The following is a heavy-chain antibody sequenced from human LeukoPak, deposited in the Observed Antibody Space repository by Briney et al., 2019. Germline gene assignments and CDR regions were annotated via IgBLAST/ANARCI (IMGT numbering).Heavy chain of an antibody. Sequence: PSETLSLTCTVSGGSISSSSYYWGWIRQPPGKGLEWIGSIYHSGSTYYNPSLKSRVTISVDTSKNQFSLKLSSVTAADTAVYYCARRLVLYYFDYWGQGTLVTVSS. CDR2: IYHSGST. V-gene: IGHV4-39*07. D-gene: IGHD6-19*01. CDR3: ARRLVLYYFDY. CDR1: GGSISSSSYY. J-gene: IGHJ4*02.